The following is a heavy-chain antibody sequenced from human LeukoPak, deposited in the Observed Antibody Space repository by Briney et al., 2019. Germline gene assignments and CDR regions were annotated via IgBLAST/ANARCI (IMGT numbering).Heavy chain of an antibody. V-gene: IGHV1-18*01. D-gene: IGHD3-22*01. J-gene: IGHJ6*02. CDR3: ARDPYDYYDSSGRGMDV. CDR2: ISNYNGKT. CDR1: GYTFTSYG. Sequence: ASVKVSCKASGYTFTSYGISWVRQAPGQGLEWMGWISNYNGKTNYAQKFQGRVSLTADTSTSTAYMELRSLRSDDTAVYYCARDPYDYYDSSGRGMDVWGQGTTVIVSS.